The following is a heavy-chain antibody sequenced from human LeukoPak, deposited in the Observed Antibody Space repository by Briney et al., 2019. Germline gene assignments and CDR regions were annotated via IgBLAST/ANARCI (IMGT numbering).Heavy chain of an antibody. J-gene: IGHJ3*02. CDR1: GGSMSSVSNS. CDR3: ARDQQQLVPGTFDI. Sequence: SETLSLTCAVPGGSMSSVSNSWTCIRQPPGKGLEWIAYVYYSGSSYYDPSLESRVIISVDRSKNQFSLKVSSVTAADTAVYYCARDQQQLVPGTFDIWGQGIMVTVSS. V-gene: IGHV4-30-2*01. D-gene: IGHD6-13*01. CDR2: VYYSGSS.